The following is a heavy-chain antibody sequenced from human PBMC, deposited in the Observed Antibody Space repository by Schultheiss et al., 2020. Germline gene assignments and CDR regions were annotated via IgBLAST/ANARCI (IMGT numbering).Heavy chain of an antibody. D-gene: IGHD2-2*01. Sequence: SETLSLTCTVSGGSISSGDYYWSWIRQPPGKGLEWIGYIYYSGSTYYNPSLKSRVTISVDTSKNQFSLKLSSVTAADTAVYYCARVRLSVPATKGGGWFDPWGQGTLVTVSS. V-gene: IGHV4-31*03. CDR2: IYYSGST. CDR3: ARVRLSVPATKGGGWFDP. CDR1: GGSISSGDYY. J-gene: IGHJ5*02.